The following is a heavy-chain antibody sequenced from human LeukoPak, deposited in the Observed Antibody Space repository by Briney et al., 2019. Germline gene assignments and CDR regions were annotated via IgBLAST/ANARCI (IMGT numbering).Heavy chain of an antibody. D-gene: IGHD2-2*01. V-gene: IGHV4-39*01. J-gene: IGHJ3*02. Sequence: SETLSLTCTVSGGSISSSSYYWGWIRQPPGKGLEWIGSIYYSGSTYYNPSLKSRVTISVDTFKNQFSLKLSSVTAADTAVYYCASGRPATDAFDIWGQGTMVTVSS. CDR2: IYYSGST. CDR1: GGSISSSSYY. CDR3: ASGRPATDAFDI.